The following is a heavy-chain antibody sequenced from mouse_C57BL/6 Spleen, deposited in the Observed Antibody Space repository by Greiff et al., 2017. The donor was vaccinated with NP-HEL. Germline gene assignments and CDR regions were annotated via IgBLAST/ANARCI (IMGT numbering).Heavy chain of an antibody. CDR1: GFTFSSYA. CDR2: ISDGGSYN. D-gene: IGHD2-1*01. V-gene: IGHV5-4*01. Sequence: EVQRVESGGGLVKPGGSLKLSCAASGFTFSSYAMSWVRQTPEKRLEWVATISDGGSYNYYLDNVKGRFTISRDNAKNNLYLQMSHMKSEDTAMYYCARDSHYGNYNAMDYWGQGTSVTVSS. J-gene: IGHJ4*01. CDR3: ARDSHYGNYNAMDY.